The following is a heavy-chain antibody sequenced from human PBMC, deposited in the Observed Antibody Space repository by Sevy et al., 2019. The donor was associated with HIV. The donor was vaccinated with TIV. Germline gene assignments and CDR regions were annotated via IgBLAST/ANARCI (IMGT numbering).Heavy chain of an antibody. CDR2: IYTGDTT. Sequence: GGSLRLSCVASGFTVSSNHMNWVRQAPGKGLEWVSVIYTGDTTDYIDSVKGRFTISRDNSKNTVYLQMNNLRAEDTAVYYCARDIVTYYYDGDYHTSGYGMDVWGHGTTVTVSS. D-gene: IGHD3-22*01. CDR3: ARDIVTYYYDGDYHTSGYGMDV. CDR1: GFTVSSNH. J-gene: IGHJ6*02. V-gene: IGHV3-53*01.